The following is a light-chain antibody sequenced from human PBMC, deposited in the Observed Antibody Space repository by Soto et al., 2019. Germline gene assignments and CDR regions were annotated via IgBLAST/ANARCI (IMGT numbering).Light chain of an antibody. J-gene: IGKJ3*01. CDR2: AAS. CDR3: QKYNSAPFT. V-gene: IGKV1-27*01. CDR1: QGIRTC. Sequence: DIQMTQSPSSLSASVGDRVTITCRASQGIRTCLVWYPQKPGKVPKLLLHAASTWQPGVPSRFSGSGSGTDFTLTINSLQPEDVATYYCQKYNSAPFTFGPGTKG.